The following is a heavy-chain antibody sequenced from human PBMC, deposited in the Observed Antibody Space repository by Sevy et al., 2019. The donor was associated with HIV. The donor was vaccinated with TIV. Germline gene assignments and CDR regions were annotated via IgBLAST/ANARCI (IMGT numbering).Heavy chain of an antibody. Sequence: SETLSLTCTVSGGSISSYYWSWIRQPPGKGLEWIGYIYYSGSTNYNPSLKSRVTISVDTSKNQFSLKLSSVTAADTAVYYSARGSTMVRGVIIGFDPWGQGTLVTVSS. CDR3: ARGSTMVRGVIIGFDP. V-gene: IGHV4-59*01. D-gene: IGHD3-10*01. CDR2: IYYSGST. CDR1: GGSISSYY. J-gene: IGHJ5*02.